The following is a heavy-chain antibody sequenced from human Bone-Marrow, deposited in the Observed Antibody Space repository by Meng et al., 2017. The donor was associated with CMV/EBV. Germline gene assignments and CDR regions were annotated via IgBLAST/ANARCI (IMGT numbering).Heavy chain of an antibody. CDR1: GFTFSSYA. CDR3: ARDGLKGYCSSTSCYCY. Sequence: GGSLRLSCAASGFTFSSYAMHWVRQAPGKGLVWVSRINSDGSSRSYADSVKGRFTISRDNAKNTLYLQMNSLRAEDTAVYYCARDGLKGYCSSTSCYCYWGQGTLVTVAS. CDR2: INSDGSSR. V-gene: IGHV3-74*01. D-gene: IGHD2-2*01. J-gene: IGHJ4*02.